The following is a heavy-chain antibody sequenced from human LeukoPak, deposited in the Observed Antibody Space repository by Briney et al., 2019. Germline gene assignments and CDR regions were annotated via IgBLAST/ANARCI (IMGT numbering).Heavy chain of an antibody. Sequence: GGSLRPASAASGFTFSTYAMHWVRQAPGEGLEWVAFISYDGSEKYYPDYVKGRFTISRENSKNTLYLQMNSLRAEDTAVYYCARDSYDLDDWGKGTLVTVSS. CDR1: GFTFSTYA. J-gene: IGHJ4*01. D-gene: IGHD4-17*01. V-gene: IGHV3-30*14. CDR3: ARDSYDLDD. CDR2: ISYDGSEK.